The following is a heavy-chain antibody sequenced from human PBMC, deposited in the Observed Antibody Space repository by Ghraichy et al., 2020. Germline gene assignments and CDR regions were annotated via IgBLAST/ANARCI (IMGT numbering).Heavy chain of an antibody. J-gene: IGHJ4*02. CDR1: GYTFTGYY. CDR3: ASSPPEDTAMASIDY. CDR2: INPNSGGT. D-gene: IGHD5-18*01. V-gene: IGHV1-2*02. Sequence: ASVKVSCKASGYTFTGYYMHWVRQAPGQGLEWMGWINPNSGGTNYAQKFQGRVTMTRDTSISTAYMELSRLRSDDTAVYYCASSPPEDTAMASIDYWGQGTLVTVSS.